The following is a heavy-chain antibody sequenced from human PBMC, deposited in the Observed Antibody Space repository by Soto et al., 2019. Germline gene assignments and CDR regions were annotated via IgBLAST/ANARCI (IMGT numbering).Heavy chain of an antibody. V-gene: IGHV5-10-1*01. CDR1: GYSFTSYW. Sequence: PGESLKISCKGSGYSFTSYWISWVRQMPGKGLEWMGRIDPSDSYTNYSPSFQGHVTISADKSISTAYLQWSSLKASDTAMHYCARHRYYYDSSGSPQTWFDPWGQGTLVTVSS. D-gene: IGHD3-22*01. CDR3: ARHRYYYDSSGSPQTWFDP. J-gene: IGHJ5*02. CDR2: IDPSDSYT.